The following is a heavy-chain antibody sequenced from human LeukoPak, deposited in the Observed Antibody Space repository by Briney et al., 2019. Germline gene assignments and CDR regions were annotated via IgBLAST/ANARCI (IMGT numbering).Heavy chain of an antibody. D-gene: IGHD6-19*01. CDR1: GGSISSSSYY. Sequence: SETLSLTCTVSGGSISSSSYYWGWIRQPPGKGLEWIGIIYYSGSTYYNLSLKSRVTISVDTSKNQSSLKLSSVTAADTAVYYCARFVYDSSGWSYYFDYWGQGTLVTVSS. CDR2: IYYSGST. V-gene: IGHV4-39*01. J-gene: IGHJ4*02. CDR3: ARFVYDSSGWSYYFDY.